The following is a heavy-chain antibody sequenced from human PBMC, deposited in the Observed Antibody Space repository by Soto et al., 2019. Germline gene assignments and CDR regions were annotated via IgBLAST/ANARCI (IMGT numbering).Heavy chain of an antibody. V-gene: IGHV1-8*01. Sequence: QVQLVQSGAEVKKPGASVKVSCKASGYTCTSYDINWVRQATGQGPEWMGWMNPNSGNTGYAQKFQGRVTMPRNTSISTACMAVSSLRSEDTAVYYCARGVVAADWFDPWGQGTLDTVSS. CDR2: MNPNSGNT. CDR3: ARGVVAADWFDP. J-gene: IGHJ5*02. D-gene: IGHD3-22*01. CDR1: GYTCTSYD.